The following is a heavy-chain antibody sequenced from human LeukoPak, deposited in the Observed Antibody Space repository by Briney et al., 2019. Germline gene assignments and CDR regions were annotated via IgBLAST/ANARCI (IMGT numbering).Heavy chain of an antibody. V-gene: IGHV4-31*03. CDR1: GGSISSGDYY. J-gene: IGHJ4*02. Sequence: SETLSLTCTVSGGSISSGDYYWSWIRQHPGKGLEWIGYIYYSGSTYYNPSLKSRVTISVDTSKNQFSLKLSSVTAADTAVYYCARGRGDTAMHSNYWGQGTLVTVSS. CDR3: ARGRGDTAMHSNY. D-gene: IGHD5-18*01. CDR2: IYYSGST.